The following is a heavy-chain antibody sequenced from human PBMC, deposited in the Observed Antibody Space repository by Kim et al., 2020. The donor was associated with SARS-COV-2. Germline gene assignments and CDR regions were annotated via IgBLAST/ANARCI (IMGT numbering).Heavy chain of an antibody. J-gene: IGHJ2*01. V-gene: IGHV3-21*01. CDR1: GFSFSDYG. CDR3: ARGGGVVVVAEAAYWYF. D-gene: IGHD2-21*01. CDR2: ISVTGNYL. Sequence: GGSLRLSCTTSGFSFSDYGMNWVRQAPGGGLEWVASISVTGNYLYYADSLKDRFTISRDNGKNSLFLQMHTLTAADTAVSYGARGGGVVVVAEAAYWYF.